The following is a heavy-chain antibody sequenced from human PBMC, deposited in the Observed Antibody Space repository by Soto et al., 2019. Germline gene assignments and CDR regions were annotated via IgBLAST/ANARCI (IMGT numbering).Heavy chain of an antibody. CDR3: SIQPAYYYDSSGYYLDY. Sequence: SETLSLTCSVAGGYISSSSYYWGRIRQTPGKGLEWIGSIYYSGSTYYNPSLKSRVTISVDTSKNQFSLKLSSVTAADTAVYYCSIQPAYYYDSSGYYLDYWXQGTLVTVSS. D-gene: IGHD3-22*01. V-gene: IGHV4-39*01. CDR2: IYYSGST. CDR1: GGYISSSSYY. J-gene: IGHJ4*02.